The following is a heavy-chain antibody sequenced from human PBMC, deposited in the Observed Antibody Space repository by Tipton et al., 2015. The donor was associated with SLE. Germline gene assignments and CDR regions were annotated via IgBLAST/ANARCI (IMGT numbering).Heavy chain of an antibody. CDR3: ARGSDGDYVRYFDV. D-gene: IGHD4-17*01. CDR2: IYTNGST. Sequence: TLSLTCTVSGGSLSSYYWGWRRQPAGKGLEWIGCIYTNGSTNYNPSLKSRVTMSVDTSKNQFSLKLSSVTAADTAVYYCARGSDGDYVRYFDVWGRGTLVTVSS. J-gene: IGHJ2*01. CDR1: GGSLSSYY. V-gene: IGHV4-4*07.